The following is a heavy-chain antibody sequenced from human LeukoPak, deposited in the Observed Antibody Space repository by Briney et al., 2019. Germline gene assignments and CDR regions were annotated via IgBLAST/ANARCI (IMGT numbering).Heavy chain of an antibody. CDR2: INPNSGGT. CDR1: GYTFTGYY. CDR3: ARVGAAVAGSDP. J-gene: IGHJ5*02. D-gene: IGHD6-19*01. V-gene: IGHV1-2*02. Sequence: ASVKVSCKASGYTFTGYYMHWVRQAPGQGLEWMGRINPNSGGTNYAQKFQGRVTMTRDTSISTAYMELSRLRSDDTAVYYCARVGAAVAGSDPWGQGTLVTVSS.